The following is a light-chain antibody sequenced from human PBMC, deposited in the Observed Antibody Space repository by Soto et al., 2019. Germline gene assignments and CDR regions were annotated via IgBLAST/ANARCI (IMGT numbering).Light chain of an antibody. V-gene: IGKV2-28*01. CDR1: QSLLHSNGYNY. CDR3: MQPLQSWT. CDR2: LGS. J-gene: IGKJ1*01. Sequence: DIVMTQSPLSLPVTPGEPASISCRSSQSLLHSNGYNYLDWYLQKPGQSPQLLIYLGSNRASGVPDRFSGSGSGTDFTLNISRVEAEDVGVYYCMQPLQSWTFGQGTKVDIK.